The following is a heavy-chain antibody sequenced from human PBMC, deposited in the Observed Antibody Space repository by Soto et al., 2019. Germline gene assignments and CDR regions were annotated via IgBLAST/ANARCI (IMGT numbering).Heavy chain of an antibody. V-gene: IGHV3-23*01. CDR1: GFTFSSYA. CDR3: AKAKYSGYEPHYYYYYGMDV. Sequence: GGSLRLSCAASGFTFSSYAMSWVRQAPGKGLEWVSAISGSGGSTYYADSVRGRFTISRDNSKNTLYLQMNSLRAEDTAVYYCAKAKYSGYEPHYYYYYGMDVWGQGTTVTVS. J-gene: IGHJ6*02. D-gene: IGHD5-12*01. CDR2: ISGSGGST.